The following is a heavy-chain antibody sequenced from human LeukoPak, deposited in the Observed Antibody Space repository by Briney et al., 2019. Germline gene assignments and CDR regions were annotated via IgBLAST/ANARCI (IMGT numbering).Heavy chain of an antibody. D-gene: IGHD6-19*01. CDR1: GGSISSYY. CDR3: ARSSAWYQIFDY. V-gene: IGHV4-4*07. Sequence: SETLSLTCTVSGGSISSYYWSWIRQPAGKGLEWIGRIYTSGSTNYNPSLKSRVTISVDTSKNQFSLKLSSVTAADTAVYFCARSSAWYQIFDYWGQGTLVTVSS. CDR2: IYTSGST. J-gene: IGHJ4*02.